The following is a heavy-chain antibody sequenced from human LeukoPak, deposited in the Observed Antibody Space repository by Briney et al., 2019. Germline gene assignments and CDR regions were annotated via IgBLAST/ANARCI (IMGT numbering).Heavy chain of an antibody. D-gene: IGHD6-13*01. V-gene: IGHV4-34*01. J-gene: IGHJ6*02. CDR3: ARGGAAAGYYYYYYGMDV. CDR1: GGSISGYY. CDR2: INHSGST. Sequence: SETLSLTCTVSGGSISGYYWSWIRQPPGKGLEWIGEINHSGSTNYNPSLKSRVTISVDTSKNQFSLKLSSVTAADTAVYYCARGGAAAGYYYYYYGMDVWGQGTTVTVSS.